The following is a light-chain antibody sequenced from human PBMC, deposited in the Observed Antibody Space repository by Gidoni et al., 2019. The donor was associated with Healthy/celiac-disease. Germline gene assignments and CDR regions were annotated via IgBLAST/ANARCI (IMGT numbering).Light chain of an antibody. V-gene: IGLV2-8*01. CDR1: SSDVGGYNY. J-gene: IGLJ2*01. CDR2: EVS. CDR3: SSYAGSNNFDVV. Sequence: QSALTQPPPASGSPGTSVTISCTGTSSDVGGYNYVSWYQQHPGKAPKLMIYEVSKRPSGVPDRFSGSKSGNTASLTVSGLQAEDEADYYCSSYAGSNNFDVVFGGGTKLTVL.